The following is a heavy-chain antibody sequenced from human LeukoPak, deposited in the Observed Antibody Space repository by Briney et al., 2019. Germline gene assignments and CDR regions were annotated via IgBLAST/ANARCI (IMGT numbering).Heavy chain of an antibody. D-gene: IGHD3-3*01. CDR1: GYTFTSYG. CDR3: ARGQFLEWLEIYGMDV. J-gene: IGHJ6*02. Sequence: GASVKVSCKASGYTFTSYGISWARQAPGQGLEWMGWISAYNGNTNYAQKLQGRVTMTTDTSTSTAYMELRSLRSDDTAVYYCARGQFLEWLEIYGMDVWGQGTTVTVSS. CDR2: ISAYNGNT. V-gene: IGHV1-18*01.